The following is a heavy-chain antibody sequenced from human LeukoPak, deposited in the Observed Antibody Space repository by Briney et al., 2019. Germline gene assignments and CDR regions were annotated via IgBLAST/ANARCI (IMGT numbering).Heavy chain of an antibody. CDR1: GFTVSSNY. V-gene: IGHV3-66*01. CDR2: IYSGGST. CDR3: ARVGGSGNNYYYGMDV. J-gene: IGHJ6*02. D-gene: IGHD3-10*01. Sequence: GGSLRLSCAASGFTVSSNYMSWFRQAPGKGLEWVSVIYSGGSTYYADSVKGRFTISRDNSKNTLYLQMNSLRAEDTAVYYCARVGGSGNNYYYGMDVWGQGTTVTVSS.